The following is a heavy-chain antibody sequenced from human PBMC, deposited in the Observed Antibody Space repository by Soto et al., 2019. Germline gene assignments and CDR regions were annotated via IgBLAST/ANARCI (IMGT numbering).Heavy chain of an antibody. CDR2: ISGSGGST. J-gene: IGHJ4*02. Sequence: EVQLLESGGGLVQPGGSLRLSCAASGFTFSNYAMSWVRQAPGKGLEWVSGISGSGGSTYYADSVKGRFTISRDNSKNTLYLQMNSLRAEDTSVYDCGKAPITRVRGVIDYWGQGTLVTVSS. CDR3: GKAPITRVRGVIDY. V-gene: IGHV3-23*01. D-gene: IGHD3-10*01. CDR1: GFTFSNYA.